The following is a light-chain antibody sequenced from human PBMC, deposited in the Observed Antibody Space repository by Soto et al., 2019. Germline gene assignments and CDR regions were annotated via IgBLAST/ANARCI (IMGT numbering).Light chain of an antibody. CDR1: SSDVGGYNY. V-gene: IGLV2-8*01. Sequence: QSVLTQPPSASGSPGQSVTISCTGTSSDVGGYNYVSWYQHHPGKAPKLIIYEVYKRPSGVPDRFSGSKSGNTAALTVSGLQAEDEADYYCSSYVGTNSYVVGTGTKLTVL. CDR2: EVY. J-gene: IGLJ1*01. CDR3: SSYVGTNSYV.